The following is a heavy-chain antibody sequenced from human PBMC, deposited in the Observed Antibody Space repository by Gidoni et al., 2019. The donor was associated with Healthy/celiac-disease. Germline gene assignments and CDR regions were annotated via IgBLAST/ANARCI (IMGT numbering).Heavy chain of an antibody. CDR1: GFTFDDYA. V-gene: IGHV3-9*01. D-gene: IGHD2-2*01. CDR3: AKSGGYCSSTSCPGGWFDP. CDR2: ISWNSGSI. Sequence: EVQLVESGGGLVQPGRSLRLSCAASGFTFDDYAMHWVRQAPGKGLEWVSGISWNSGSIGYADSVKGRFTISRDNAKNSLYLQMNSLRAEDTALYYCAKSGGYCSSTSCPGGWFDPWGQGTLVTVSS. J-gene: IGHJ5*02.